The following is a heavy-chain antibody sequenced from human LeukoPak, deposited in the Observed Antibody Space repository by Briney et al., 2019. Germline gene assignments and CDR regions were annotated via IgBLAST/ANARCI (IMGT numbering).Heavy chain of an antibody. Sequence: SETLSLTCAVYGGSFSGYYWSWIRQPPGKGLEWIGEINHSGSTNYNPSLKSRVTISVDTSKNQFSLKLSSVTAADTAVYYCARLVEEMATIAFDPWGQGTLVTVSS. CDR3: ARLVEEMATIAFDP. V-gene: IGHV4-34*01. J-gene: IGHJ5*02. CDR2: INHSGST. CDR1: GGSFSGYY. D-gene: IGHD5-24*01.